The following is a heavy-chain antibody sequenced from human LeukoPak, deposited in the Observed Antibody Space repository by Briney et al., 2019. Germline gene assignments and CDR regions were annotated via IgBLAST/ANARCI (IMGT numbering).Heavy chain of an antibody. Sequence: GESLQISCKGSGYSFTSYWIGWVRPLPGKGLEWMGIIYPGDSDTRYSPSFQGQVTISADKSISTAYLQWSSLKASDTAMYYCARWGVVVAAAFDYWGQGTLVTVSS. CDR2: IYPGDSDT. V-gene: IGHV5-51*01. CDR3: ARWGVVVAAAFDY. J-gene: IGHJ4*02. D-gene: IGHD2-15*01. CDR1: GYSFTSYW.